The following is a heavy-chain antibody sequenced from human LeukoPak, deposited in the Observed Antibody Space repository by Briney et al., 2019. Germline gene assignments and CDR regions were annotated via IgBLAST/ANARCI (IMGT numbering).Heavy chain of an antibody. J-gene: IGHJ4*02. V-gene: IGHV1-2*02. Sequence: ASVKVSCKASGYTFSGYYMNWVRQAPGQGLEWMGWINANSGETNYAQRFHGRVTMTRDTSISTAYMELSRLRSDDTAVYYCARSREDTAMVTVYYWGQGTLVTVSS. CDR1: GYTFSGYY. CDR2: INANSGET. D-gene: IGHD5-18*01. CDR3: ARSREDTAMVTVYY.